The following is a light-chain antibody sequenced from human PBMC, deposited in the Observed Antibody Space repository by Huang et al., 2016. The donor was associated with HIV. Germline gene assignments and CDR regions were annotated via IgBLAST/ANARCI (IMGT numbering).Light chain of an antibody. CDR1: QSVSSN. J-gene: IGKJ2*01. Sequence: EIVMTQSPDTLSVSPGEGATLSCRASQSVSSNLAWYQQIPGQAPRLLIYGASPRASVVPASFSGSGSGTEFTLTISILQSEDFAVYYCQQYNNWPPMYTFGQGTKLEIK. CDR3: QQYNNWPPMYT. CDR2: GAS. V-gene: IGKV3-15*01.